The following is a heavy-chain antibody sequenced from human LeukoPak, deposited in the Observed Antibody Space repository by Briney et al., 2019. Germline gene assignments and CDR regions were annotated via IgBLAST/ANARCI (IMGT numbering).Heavy chain of an antibody. CDR1: GFTFRDYA. D-gene: IGHD2-8*02. CDR2: IFPSGGEI. CDR3: ATYRQVLLPFES. Sequence: AGGSLRLSCAVSGFTFRDYAMTWVRQAPGKGLEWVSSIFPSGGEIHYADSVRGRFTISRDNSKSTLSLQMNSLRAEDTAIYYCATYRQVLLPFESWGQGTLVTVSS. V-gene: IGHV3-23*01. J-gene: IGHJ4*02.